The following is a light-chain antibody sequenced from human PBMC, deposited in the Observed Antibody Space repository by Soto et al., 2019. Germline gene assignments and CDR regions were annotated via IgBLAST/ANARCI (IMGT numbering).Light chain of an antibody. CDR3: CSYAGSYTWV. V-gene: IGLV2-11*01. CDR1: GSDVGGYNY. CDR2: DVS. J-gene: IGLJ3*02. Sequence: QSVLTQPPSVSGSPGQSVTISCTGTGSDVGGYNYVSWYQQHPGKAPKLMIYDVSKRPSGVPDRFSGSKSGNTASLTISGLQAEDEADYYCCSYAGSYTWVFGGGTKLTVL.